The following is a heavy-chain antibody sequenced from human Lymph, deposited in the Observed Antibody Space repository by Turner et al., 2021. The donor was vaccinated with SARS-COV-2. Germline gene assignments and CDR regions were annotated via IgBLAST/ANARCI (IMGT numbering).Heavy chain of an antibody. CDR3: ARGRLDSYSGSYYNWFDP. D-gene: IGHD1-26*01. CDR1: GGTFSSYA. CDR2: IIPILGIA. Sequence: QVQLVQSGAEVKKPGSSVKVSCKASGGTFSSYAISWVRQAPGQGLEWMGRIIPILGIANYAQKFQGRVTITADKSTSTAYMELSSLRSEDTAVYYCARGRLDSYSGSYYNWFDPWGQGTLVTVSS. V-gene: IGHV1-69*04. J-gene: IGHJ5*02.